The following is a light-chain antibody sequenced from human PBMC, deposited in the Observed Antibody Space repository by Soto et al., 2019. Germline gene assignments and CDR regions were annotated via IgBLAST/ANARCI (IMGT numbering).Light chain of an antibody. CDR1: QSISSY. CDR3: QQSYSTPRT. CDR2: AAS. Sequence: DIQMTQSPSSLSASVGDRVTITCRASQSISSYLNWYQQKPGKAPNLLIYAASSLQSGVPSRFGGSGSGTDFTLTISSLQPDDFATYYCQQSYSTPRTFGQGTKVEIK. V-gene: IGKV1-39*01. J-gene: IGKJ1*01.